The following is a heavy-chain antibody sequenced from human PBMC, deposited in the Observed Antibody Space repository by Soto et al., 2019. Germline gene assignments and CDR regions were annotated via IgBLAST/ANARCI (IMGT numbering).Heavy chain of an antibody. CDR2: IYYSGSP. V-gene: IGHV4-31*03. J-gene: IGHJ4*02. CDR3: ARATSFSGHHGY. D-gene: IGHD2-8*02. Sequence: QLQLQESGPGLVKPSQTLSLACTVSGGSFSSGGYYWSWIRQLPGKGLEWIGDIYYSGSPYYNPSRKSRFTIPLDTSKNQFSLKLSSVTAADTAVYYCARATSFSGHHGYWGQGTLVTVSS. CDR1: GGSFSSGGYY.